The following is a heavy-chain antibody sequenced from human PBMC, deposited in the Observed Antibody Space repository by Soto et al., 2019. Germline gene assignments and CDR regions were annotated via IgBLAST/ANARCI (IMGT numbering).Heavy chain of an antibody. J-gene: IGHJ4*02. CDR1: GGSFTSNNR. Sequence: SGALSLTCVDSGGSFTSNNRWTWVRQPPGQGLEWIGEIYRTGSTNYNPSLKSRVTISLDKSENQFSLKVTSLTAADTAVYYCASRDPGTSVDYWGQGTLVTVS. D-gene: IGHD1-7*01. CDR3: ASRDPGTSVDY. CDR2: IYRTGST. V-gene: IGHV4-4*02.